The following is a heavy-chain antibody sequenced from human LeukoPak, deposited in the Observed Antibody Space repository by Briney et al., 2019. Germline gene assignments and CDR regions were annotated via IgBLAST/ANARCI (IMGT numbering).Heavy chain of an antibody. Sequence: GGSLRLSCAASGFTFSSYAMSWVRQAPGEGLEWVSAISGSGGSTYYADSVKGRFTISRDNSKNTLYLQMNSLRAEDTAVYYCAKGGAGDNIVATIVGTDYWGQGTLVTVSS. CDR2: ISGSGGST. J-gene: IGHJ4*02. CDR3: AKGGAGDNIVATIVGTDY. CDR1: GFTFSSYA. D-gene: IGHD5-12*01. V-gene: IGHV3-23*01.